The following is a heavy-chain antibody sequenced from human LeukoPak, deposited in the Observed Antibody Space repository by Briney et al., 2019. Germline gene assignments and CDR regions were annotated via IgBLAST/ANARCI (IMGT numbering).Heavy chain of an antibody. CDR2: IYYSGST. CDR3: ARVVPAAMDASGWYDY. J-gene: IGHJ4*02. Sequence: SETLSVTCTVSGGSISSYYCSWIRQPPGKGLEWIGYIYYSGSTNYNPSLKSRVTISVDTSKNQFSLKLSSVTAADTAVYYCARVVPAAMDASGWYDYWGQGTLVTVSS. CDR1: GGSISSYY. D-gene: IGHD2-2*01. V-gene: IGHV4-59*01.